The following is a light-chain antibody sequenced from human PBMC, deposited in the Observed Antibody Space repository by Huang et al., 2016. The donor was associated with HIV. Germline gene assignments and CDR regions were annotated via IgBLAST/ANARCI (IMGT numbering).Light chain of an antibody. V-gene: IGKV1-39*01. J-gene: IGKJ1*01. Sequence: DIQMTQSPSSLSASVGDRVTITCRASHNIVTYLNWYQHKPGKAPNLLTFGASNLQSGVPARFSGSGMGTDFTLSINSLQPEDSALYYCQQSHSSPWTFGQGTKVEIK. CDR1: HNIVTY. CDR3: QQSHSSPWT. CDR2: GAS.